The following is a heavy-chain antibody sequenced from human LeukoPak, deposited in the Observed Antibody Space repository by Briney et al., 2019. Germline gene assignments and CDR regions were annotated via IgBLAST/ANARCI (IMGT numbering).Heavy chain of an antibody. CDR3: ARGTGGYFDY. Sequence: ASVKVSCKASGGTFSSYAISWVRQAPGQGLEWMGWMNPNSGNTGYAQKFQGRVTMTRNTSISTAYMELSSLRSEDTAVYYCARGTGGYFDYWGQGTLVTVSS. CDR1: GGTFSSYA. V-gene: IGHV1-8*02. D-gene: IGHD4-23*01. CDR2: MNPNSGNT. J-gene: IGHJ4*02.